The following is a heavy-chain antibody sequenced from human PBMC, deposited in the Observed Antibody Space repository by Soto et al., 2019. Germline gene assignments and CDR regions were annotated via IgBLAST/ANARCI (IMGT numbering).Heavy chain of an antibody. V-gene: IGHV1-69*02. J-gene: IGHJ4*02. CDR1: GDTFNFYT. CDR3: ATSYGSGSRPFDY. D-gene: IGHD3-10*01. Sequence: QVQLVQSGAEVKKPGSSVKVSCKASGDTFNFYTISWVRQAPGQGLEWMGRIIPMLGMSNYAQKFQDRVTIIAEKSPRTAYMQLSSLRSEDTAIYYCATSYGSGSRPFDYWGQGTLVTVSS. CDR2: IIPMLGMS.